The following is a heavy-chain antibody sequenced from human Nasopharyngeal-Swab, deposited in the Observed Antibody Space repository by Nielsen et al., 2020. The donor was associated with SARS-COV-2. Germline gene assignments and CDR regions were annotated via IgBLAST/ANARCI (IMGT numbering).Heavy chain of an antibody. D-gene: IGHD5-24*01. CDR3: AHDGYNYYYYGMDV. J-gene: IGHJ6*02. V-gene: IGHV1-69*04. Sequence: SVKVSCKASGGTFSSYAISRVRQAPGQGLEWIGRIIPILGIANYAQKFQGRVTITADKSTSTAYMELSSLRSEDTAVYYCAHDGYNYYYYGMDVWGQGTTVTVSS. CDR2: IIPILGIA. CDR1: GGTFSSYA.